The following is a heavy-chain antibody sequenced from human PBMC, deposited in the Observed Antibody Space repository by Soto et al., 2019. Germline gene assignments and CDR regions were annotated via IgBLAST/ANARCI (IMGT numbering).Heavy chain of an antibody. V-gene: IGHV2-5*02. CDR1: GFSLSTSGVG. D-gene: IGHD4-17*01. J-gene: IGHJ4*02. CDR3: AHKGYGDYPLDY. Sequence: ESGPTLVNPTQTLTLTCTFSGFSLSTSGVGVGWIRQPPGKALEWLAVIYWDDSKHYSPSLDSRLTITKDTSKNQVVLTMTNMEPVDTATYYCAHKGYGDYPLDYWGQGTLVTVSS. CDR2: IYWDDSK.